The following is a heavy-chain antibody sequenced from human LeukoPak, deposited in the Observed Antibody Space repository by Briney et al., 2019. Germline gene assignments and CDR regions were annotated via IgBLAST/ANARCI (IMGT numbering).Heavy chain of an antibody. V-gene: IGHV3-33*06. CDR1: GFTFSSYG. CDR2: IWYDGSNK. J-gene: IGHJ5*02. CDR3: AKSGSTSFGNWFDP. D-gene: IGHD2-2*01. Sequence: QPGGSLRLSCAASGFTFSSYGMQWVRQAPGKGREWVAAIWYDGSNKYYADSVKGRFTISRDNSKNTLYLQMNSLRAEDTAVYYCAKSGSTSFGNWFDPWGQGTLVTVSS.